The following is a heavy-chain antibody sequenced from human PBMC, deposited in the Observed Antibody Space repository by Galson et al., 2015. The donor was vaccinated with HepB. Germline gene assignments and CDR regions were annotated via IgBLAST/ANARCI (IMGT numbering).Heavy chain of an antibody. CDR3: AREWGGLYDGRRGMDV. CDR1: GFTFSSYS. Sequence: SLRLSCAASGFTFSSYSMNWVRQAPGKGLEWVSSISSSSSYIYYADSVKGRFTISRDNAKNSLYLQMNSLRAEDTDVYYCAREWGGLYDGRRGMDVWGQGTTVTVSS. D-gene: IGHD5/OR15-5a*01. J-gene: IGHJ6*02. V-gene: IGHV3-21*01. CDR2: ISSSSSYI.